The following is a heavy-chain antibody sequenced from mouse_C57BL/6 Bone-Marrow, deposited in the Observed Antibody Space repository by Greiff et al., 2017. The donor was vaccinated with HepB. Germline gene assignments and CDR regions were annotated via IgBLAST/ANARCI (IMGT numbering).Heavy chain of an antibody. V-gene: IGHV1-4*01. CDR2: INPSSGYT. J-gene: IGHJ2*01. CDR3: ARITTVVDY. Sequence: VKVVESGAELARPGASVKMSCKASGYTFTSYTMHWVKQRPGQGLEWIGYINPSSGYTKYNQKFKDKATLTADKSSSTAYMQLSSLTSEDSAVYYCARITTVVDYWGQGTTLTVSS. D-gene: IGHD1-1*01. CDR1: GYTFTSYT.